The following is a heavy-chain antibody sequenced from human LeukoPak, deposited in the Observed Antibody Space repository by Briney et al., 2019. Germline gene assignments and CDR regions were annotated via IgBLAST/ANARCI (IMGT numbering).Heavy chain of an antibody. CDR1: GFTFSSYA. J-gene: IGHJ5*02. D-gene: IGHD2-21*01. Sequence: GGSLRLSCAASGFTFSSYAMSWVRQAPGKGLEWVSGISGSGGSTYYADSVKGRFTISRDNSKNMLYLQMNSLRAEDTAVYYCAKLPRYVFVDCWFDPWGQGTLVSVSS. CDR3: AKLPRYVFVDCWFDP. CDR2: ISGSGGST. V-gene: IGHV3-23*01.